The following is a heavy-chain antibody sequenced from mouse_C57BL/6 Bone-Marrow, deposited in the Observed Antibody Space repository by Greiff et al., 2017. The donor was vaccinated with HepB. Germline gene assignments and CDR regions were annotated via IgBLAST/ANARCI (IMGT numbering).Heavy chain of an antibody. V-gene: IGHV1-81*01. CDR2: IYPRSGNT. J-gene: IGHJ2*01. D-gene: IGHD3-2*02. CDR1: GYTFTSYG. Sequence: VKLQESGAELARPGASVKLSCKASGYTFTSYGISWVKQRTGQGLEWIGEIYPRSGNTYYNEKFKGKATLTADKSSSTAYMELRSLTSEDSAVYFCEQLRLRYWGQGTTLTVSS. CDR3: EQLRLRY.